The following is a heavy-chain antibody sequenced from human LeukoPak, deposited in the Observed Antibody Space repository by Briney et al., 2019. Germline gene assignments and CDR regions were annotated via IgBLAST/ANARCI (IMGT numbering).Heavy chain of an antibody. CDR1: GGSISSYY. CDR2: IYYSGST. Sequence: PSETLSLTCTVSGGSISSYYWSWIRQPPGKGLEWIGYIYYSGSTNYNPSLKSRVTISVDTSKNQFSLKLSSVTAADTAVYYCARAGPPDYYGSGSYYVGDPYYYYMDVWGKGTTVTISS. J-gene: IGHJ6*03. D-gene: IGHD3-10*01. V-gene: IGHV4-59*01. CDR3: ARAGPPDYYGSGSYYVGDPYYYYMDV.